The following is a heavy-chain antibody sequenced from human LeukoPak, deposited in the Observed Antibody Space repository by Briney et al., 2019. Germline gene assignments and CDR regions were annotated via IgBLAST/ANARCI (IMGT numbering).Heavy chain of an antibody. V-gene: IGHV1-2*06. CDR1: GYTFTGYY. CDR2: INPDTGGT. CDR3: ARAGWTDAFDI. J-gene: IGHJ3*02. Sequence: ASVKVSCKASGYTFTGYYMHWVRQAPGQGLEWMGRINPDTGGTDYAQKFQGRVTMTRDTSITTAYMELSRLRSDDTAVYYCARAGWTDAFDIWGQGTMVTVSS. D-gene: IGHD3/OR15-3a*01.